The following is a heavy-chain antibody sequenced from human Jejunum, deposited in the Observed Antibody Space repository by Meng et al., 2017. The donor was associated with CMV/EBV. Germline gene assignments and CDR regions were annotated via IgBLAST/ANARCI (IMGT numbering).Heavy chain of an antibody. V-gene: IGHV4-59*01. CDR3: ARDRASGSEFDC. J-gene: IGHJ4*02. D-gene: IGHD1-26*01. CDR1: GGSISSYY. CDR2: ISYSGST. Sequence: FTVSGGSISSYYWSWIRQPPGKGLEWIGYISYSGSTNYNPSLKSRVTISVDTSKNQFSLKLASVTAADTGVYYCARDRASGSEFDCWGQGTLVTVSS.